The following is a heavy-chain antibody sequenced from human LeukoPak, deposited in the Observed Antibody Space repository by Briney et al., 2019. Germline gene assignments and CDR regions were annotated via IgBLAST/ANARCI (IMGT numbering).Heavy chain of an antibody. CDR1: GGSFSGYY. CDR3: ARGGPTNNWNNRWFDP. J-gene: IGHJ5*02. D-gene: IGHD1/OR15-1a*01. Sequence: SETLSLTCAVYGGSFSGYYWSWIRQPPGKGLEWIGEINHSGSTNYNPSLKSRVTISVDTSKNQFSLKLSSVTAADTAVYYCARGGPTNNWNNRWFDPWGQGTLVTVSS. V-gene: IGHV4-34*01. CDR2: INHSGST.